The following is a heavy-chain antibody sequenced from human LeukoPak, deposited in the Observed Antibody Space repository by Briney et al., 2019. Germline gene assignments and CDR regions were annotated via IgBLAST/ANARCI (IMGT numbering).Heavy chain of an antibody. CDR3: ARVVVVVPAAISRYYMDV. Sequence: PGGSLRLSCVASGFTFSSNGMHWVRQAPGKGLEWVTFIQYDGSKKYYADSVKGRFTISRDNAKHSLYLQMNSLRAEDTAVYYGARVVVVVPAAISRYYMDVWGKGTTVTISS. V-gene: IGHV3-30*02. CDR1: GFTFSSNG. D-gene: IGHD2-2*01. J-gene: IGHJ6*03. CDR2: IQYDGSKK.